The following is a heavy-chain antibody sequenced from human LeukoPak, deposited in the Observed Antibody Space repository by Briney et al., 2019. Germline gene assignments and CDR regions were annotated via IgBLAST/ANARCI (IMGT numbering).Heavy chain of an antibody. J-gene: IGHJ4*02. D-gene: IGHD3-22*01. Sequence: PGGSLRLSCAASGFTFSSYSMNWVRQAPGKGLERVSYISSSSSTIYHADSVKGRFTISRDDAKNSLDLQMNSLRDEDTAVYYCAREGDSSGPSVGLDYWGQGTLVTVSS. CDR2: ISSSSSTI. CDR3: AREGDSSGPSVGLDY. CDR1: GFTFSSYS. V-gene: IGHV3-48*02.